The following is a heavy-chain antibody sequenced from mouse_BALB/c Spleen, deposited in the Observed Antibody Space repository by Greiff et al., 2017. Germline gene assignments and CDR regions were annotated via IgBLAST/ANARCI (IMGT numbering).Heavy chain of an antibody. CDR2: ISSGSSTI. CDR3: ARSGYYGSSPYYFDY. D-gene: IGHD1-1*01. V-gene: IGHV5-17*02. Sequence: EVKLVESGGDLVKPGGSLKLSCAASGFTFSSFGMHWVRQAPEKGLEWVAYISSGSSTIYYADTVKGRFTISRDNPKNTLFLQMTSLRSEDTAMYYCARSGYYGSSPYYFDYWGQGTTLTVSS. CDR1: GFTFSSFG. J-gene: IGHJ2*01.